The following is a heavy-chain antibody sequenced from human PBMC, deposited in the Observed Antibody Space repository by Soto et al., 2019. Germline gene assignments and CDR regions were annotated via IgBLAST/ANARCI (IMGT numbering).Heavy chain of an antibody. Sequence: ASVKVSCKASGYTFTSYGISWVRQAPGQGLEWMGWISAFNGNTYYAQKLQGRVTMTTDTSTSTAYMELRSLRSDDTAVYYCARALGYSGYAGMDVWGQGTTVTVSS. D-gene: IGHD5-12*01. V-gene: IGHV1-18*01. CDR1: GYTFTSYG. J-gene: IGHJ6*02. CDR3: ARALGYSGYAGMDV. CDR2: ISAFNGNT.